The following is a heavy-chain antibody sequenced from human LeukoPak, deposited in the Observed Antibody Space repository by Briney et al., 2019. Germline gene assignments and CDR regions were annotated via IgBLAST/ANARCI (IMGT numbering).Heavy chain of an antibody. J-gene: IGHJ4*02. CDR3: ARELRHSSSLDF. Sequence: GGSLRLSCAASGFTFSSYWMHWVRQAPGKGLVWVSRINSVGSSTTYADSVKGRFTISRDNAENTLYLQMSRLRAEDTAVYYCARELRHSSSLDFWGQGTLVTVSS. CDR1: GFTFSSYW. CDR2: INSVGSST. D-gene: IGHD6-13*01. V-gene: IGHV3-74*01.